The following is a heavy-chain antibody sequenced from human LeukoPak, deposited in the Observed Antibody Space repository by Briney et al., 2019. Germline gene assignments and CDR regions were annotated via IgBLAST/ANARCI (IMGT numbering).Heavy chain of an antibody. J-gene: IGHJ4*02. CDR3: ARDGSGGYDGTTDY. CDR2: ISYSGSTI. D-gene: IGHD3-10*01. Sequence: GGSLRLSCTASGFTFSTYEMNWVRQAPGKGLEWVSYISYSGSTIYYAGSVKGRFTISRDNAENSLYLQMNSLRAEDTAVYYCARDGSGGYDGTTDYWGQGTLVTVSS. V-gene: IGHV3-48*03. CDR1: GFTFSTYE.